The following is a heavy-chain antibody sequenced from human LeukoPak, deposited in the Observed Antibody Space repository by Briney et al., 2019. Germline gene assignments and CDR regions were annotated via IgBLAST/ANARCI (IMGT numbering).Heavy chain of an antibody. D-gene: IGHD2-21*01. CDR3: ARSTVVNNLDY. V-gene: IGHV4-38-2*02. CDR1: GYSISSGYY. J-gene: IGHJ4*02. CDR2: IYHSGST. Sequence: SETLSLTCTVSGYSISSGYYWGWIRQPPGKGLEWSGSIYHSGSTYYNPSLKSQVTISVDTSKNQFSLKLSSVTAADTAVYYCARSTVVNNLDYWGQGTLVTVSS.